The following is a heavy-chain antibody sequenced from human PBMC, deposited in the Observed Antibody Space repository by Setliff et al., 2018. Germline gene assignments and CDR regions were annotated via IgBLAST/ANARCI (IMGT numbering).Heavy chain of an antibody. CDR2: ILSSGGT. CDR3: ARDTPHDPVSSNWYRNWFDP. D-gene: IGHD6-13*01. Sequence: KPSETLSLTCSVSGASISSGSNYWSWIRQPAGKGVEWIGHILSSGGTNYNPSLKNRVSISLDTSKNQFSLNLNSVTAADTAVYFCARDTPHDPVSSNWYRNWFDPWGQGILVTVS. V-gene: IGHV4-61*09. J-gene: IGHJ5*02. CDR1: GASISSGSNY.